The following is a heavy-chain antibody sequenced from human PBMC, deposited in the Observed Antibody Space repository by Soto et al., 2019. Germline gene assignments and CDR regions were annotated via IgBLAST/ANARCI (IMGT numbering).Heavy chain of an antibody. Sequence: GGSLRLSCAASGFTFSSYGMHWVRQAPGKGLEWVAVISYDGSNKYYADSVKGRFTISRDNSKNTLYLQMNSLRAEDTAVYYCANHDSQRTSPYYYDSSGYPPFDYWGQGTLVTVSS. CDR1: GFTFSSYG. J-gene: IGHJ4*02. V-gene: IGHV3-30*18. CDR3: ANHDSQRTSPYYYDSSGYPPFDY. D-gene: IGHD3-22*01. CDR2: ISYDGSNK.